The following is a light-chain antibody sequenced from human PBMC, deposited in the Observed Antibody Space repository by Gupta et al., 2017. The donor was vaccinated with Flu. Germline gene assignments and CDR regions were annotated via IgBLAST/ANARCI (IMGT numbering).Light chain of an antibody. Sequence: ESVLTQSLATLSLSPGERATRSCRASQSVSSYLAWYQQKPGQAPRLLIYDASNRATGIPARFSGSGSGTDFTLTISSLEPEDFAVYYCQQRSNWPSITFGQGTRLEIK. V-gene: IGKV3-11*01. CDR3: QQRSNWPSIT. CDR2: DAS. CDR1: QSVSSY. J-gene: IGKJ5*01.